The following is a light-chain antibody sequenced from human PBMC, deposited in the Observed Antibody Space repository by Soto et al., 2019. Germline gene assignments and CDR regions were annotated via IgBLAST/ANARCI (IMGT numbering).Light chain of an antibody. Sequence: EIVMTQSPATLSVSPGEKATLSCRASQSVSNNLAWFQQKPGQVPRLLIYAASRRATGIPDRFSGSGSGTDFTLTISRLEPEDFAVYYCQQYGSSGTFGQGTKVDI. J-gene: IGKJ1*01. V-gene: IGKV3-20*01. CDR1: QSVSNN. CDR3: QQYGSSGT. CDR2: AAS.